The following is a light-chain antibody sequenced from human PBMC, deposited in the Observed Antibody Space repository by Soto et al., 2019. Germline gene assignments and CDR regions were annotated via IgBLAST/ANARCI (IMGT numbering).Light chain of an antibody. V-gene: IGKV3-15*01. Sequence: EIVMTHSPSTVSVSPGERASLSCRASQSIRSDLAWYQQRPGQAPRLLIYDASTRAAGIPARFIGSGSGTEFTLTISSLQSDDFAAYYCQHYNSYSEAFGQGTKVDI. J-gene: IGKJ1*01. CDR2: DAS. CDR1: QSIRSD. CDR3: QHYNSYSEA.